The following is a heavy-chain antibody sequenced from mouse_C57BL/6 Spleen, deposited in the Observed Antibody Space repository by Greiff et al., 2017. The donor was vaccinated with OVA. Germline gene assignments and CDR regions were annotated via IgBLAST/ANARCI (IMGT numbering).Heavy chain of an antibody. CDR1: GYTFTSYG. V-gene: IGHV1-81*01. D-gene: IGHD2-5*01. J-gene: IGHJ2*01. Sequence: VQLQQSGAELARPGASVKLSCKASGYTFTSYGISWVKQRTGQGLEWIGEIYPRSGNTYYNEKFKGKATLTADTSSSTAYMELRSLTSEDSAVYVRERGEVTTPFDYWGQGTTLTVSA. CDR3: ERGEVTTPFDY. CDR2: IYPRSGNT.